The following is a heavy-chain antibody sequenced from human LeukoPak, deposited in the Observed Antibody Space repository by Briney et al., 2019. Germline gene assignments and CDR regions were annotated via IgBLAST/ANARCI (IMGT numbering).Heavy chain of an antibody. CDR1: GFTFSSYA. CDR3: AKRRTTVITMDYFDY. Sequence: GGSLRLSCAASGFTFSSYAMSWVRQAPGKGLEWVSGISGGAGTPYYADSVKGRFTISRDNSKSTLYLQMTSLRAEDTAVYYCAKRRTTVITMDYFDYWGQETLVTVSS. V-gene: IGHV3-23*01. J-gene: IGHJ4*02. CDR2: ISGGAGTP. D-gene: IGHD4-17*01.